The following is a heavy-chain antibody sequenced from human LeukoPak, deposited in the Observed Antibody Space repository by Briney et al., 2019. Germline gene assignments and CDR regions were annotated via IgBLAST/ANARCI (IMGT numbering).Heavy chain of an antibody. V-gene: IGHV1-58*02. CDR1: GFTFTSSA. CDR2: IVVGSGNT. D-gene: IGHD3-22*01. Sequence: SVKVSCKASGFTFTSSAMQWVRQARGQRLEWIGWIVVGSGNTNYAQKFQGRVTITADESTSTAYMELSSLRSEDTAVYYCARDLHYYDSSGYYGYWGQGTLVTVSS. J-gene: IGHJ4*02. CDR3: ARDLHYYDSSGYYGY.